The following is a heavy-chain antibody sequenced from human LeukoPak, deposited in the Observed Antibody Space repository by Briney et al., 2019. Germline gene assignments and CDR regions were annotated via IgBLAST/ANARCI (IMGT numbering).Heavy chain of an antibody. Sequence: KSSETLSLTCAVSGGSISSNIYSWGWVRQPPGKGLEWIGDIFYSGDTQYNASLKSRVTISVDTSENQFSLKLISVTAADTAMYYCARSSSYTYYMDVWGRGTTVTVSS. CDR2: IFYSGDT. V-gene: IGHV4-39*01. CDR3: ARSSSYTYYMDV. J-gene: IGHJ6*03. CDR1: GGSISSNIYS. D-gene: IGHD1-14*01.